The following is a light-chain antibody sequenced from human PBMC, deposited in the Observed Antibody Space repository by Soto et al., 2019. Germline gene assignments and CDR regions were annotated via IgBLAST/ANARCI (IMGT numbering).Light chain of an antibody. CDR3: QQYHNRLRP. CDR2: GAS. V-gene: IGKV3-15*01. CDR1: QSVSSN. Sequence: ATLSVSKEERPILSCRASQSVSSNLAWYQQKPGQAPRLLIYGASSRATGIPARFSGSGSGTEFTLTITILQSEDFAVYYCQQYHNRLRPFGQG. J-gene: IGKJ1*01.